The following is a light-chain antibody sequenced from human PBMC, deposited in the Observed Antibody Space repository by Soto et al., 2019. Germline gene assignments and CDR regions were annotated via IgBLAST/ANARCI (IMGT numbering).Light chain of an antibody. V-gene: IGLV2-14*01. Sequence: QSALAQPASVSGPPGQSITISCTGTSSDVGGYKYVSWYQQHPDKAPKLIIYDVTNRPSGISNRFSGSKSGNTASLTISGLQAEDEADYYCSSYTSSSSYVFGTGTKVTVL. J-gene: IGLJ1*01. CDR2: DVT. CDR1: SSDVGGYKY. CDR3: SSYTSSSSYV.